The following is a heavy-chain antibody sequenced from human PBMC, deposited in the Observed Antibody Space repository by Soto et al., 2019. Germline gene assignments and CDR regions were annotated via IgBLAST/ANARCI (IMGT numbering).Heavy chain of an antibody. V-gene: IGHV3-30*18. Sequence: QVQLVESGGGVVQPGRSLRLSCVASGFTFSSYAMHWVRQAPDKGLEWVAIMSYDGNNQYYAGSVKGRFTISRDNFKNTLYLQMNSLRAEDTAVYYCAKALGELSPESFDYWGQGILVTVSS. J-gene: IGHJ4*02. CDR1: GFTFSSYA. D-gene: IGHD3-16*02. CDR3: AKALGELSPESFDY. CDR2: MSYDGNNQ.